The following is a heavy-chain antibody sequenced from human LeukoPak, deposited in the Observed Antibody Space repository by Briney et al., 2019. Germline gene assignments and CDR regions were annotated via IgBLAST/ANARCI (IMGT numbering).Heavy chain of an antibody. CDR2: ISYDGSNK. Sequence: GGSLRLSCAASGFTFSSYAMSWVRQAPGKGLEWVAVISYDGSNKYYADSVKGRFTISRDNSKNTLYLQMNSLRAEDTAVYYCAKEDYPYAFDIWGQGTMVTVSS. J-gene: IGHJ3*02. CDR1: GFTFSSYA. D-gene: IGHD4-11*01. V-gene: IGHV3-30*18. CDR3: AKEDYPYAFDI.